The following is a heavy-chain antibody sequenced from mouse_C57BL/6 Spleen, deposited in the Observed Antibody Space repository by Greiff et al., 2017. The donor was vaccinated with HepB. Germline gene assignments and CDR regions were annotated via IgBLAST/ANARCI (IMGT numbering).Heavy chain of an antibody. V-gene: IGHV1-64*01. J-gene: IGHJ1*03. CDR1: GYTFTSYW. CDR2: IHPNSGST. CDR3: ASYGSTWYFDG. D-gene: IGHD1-1*01. Sequence: QVQLQQPGAELVKPGASVKLSCKASGYTFTSYWMHWVKQRPGQGLEWIGMIHPNSGSTNYNEKFKSKATLTVDKSSSTAYMQLSSLTSEDSAVYYCASYGSTWYFDGRGTGTTVTVSS.